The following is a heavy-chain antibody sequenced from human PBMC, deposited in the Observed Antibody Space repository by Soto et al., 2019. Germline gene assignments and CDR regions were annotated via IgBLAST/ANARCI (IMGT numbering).Heavy chain of an antibody. V-gene: IGHV3-23*01. D-gene: IGHD2-2*01. J-gene: IGHJ5*02. Sequence: PGGSLRLSCAASGFTFSSYGMNWVRQAPGKGLEWVSGISHRGVSTYYADSVKGRFTVSRDNSKSTLFLQMNSLRVDDTAVYYCLIAPAAAHLNLFDPCGHGSLVPVSS. CDR3: LIAPAAAHLNLFDP. CDR1: GFTFSSYG. CDR2: ISHRGVST.